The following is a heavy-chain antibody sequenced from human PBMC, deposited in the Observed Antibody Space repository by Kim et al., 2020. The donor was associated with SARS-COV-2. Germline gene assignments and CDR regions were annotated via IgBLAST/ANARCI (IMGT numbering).Heavy chain of an antibody. CDR2: IKQDGSEK. V-gene: IGHV3-7*01. CDR1: GFTFSSYW. J-gene: IGHJ2*01. D-gene: IGHD1-26*01. Sequence: GGSLRLSCAASGFTFSSYWMSWVRQAPGKGLEWVANIKQDGSEKYYVDSVKGRFTISRDNAKNSLYLQMNSLRAEDTAVYYCARAVGGGSYYWYFDLWGRGTLVTVSS. CDR3: ARAVGGGSYYWYFDL.